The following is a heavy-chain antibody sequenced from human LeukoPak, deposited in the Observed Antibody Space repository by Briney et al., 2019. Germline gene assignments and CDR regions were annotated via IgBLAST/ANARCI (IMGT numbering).Heavy chain of an antibody. CDR3: ARDCSSTSCYGGVWWYFDL. Sequence: SVKVSCKASGGTFSSYAISWVRQAPGQGLEWMGGIIPIFGTANYAQKFQGRVTITADESTSTAYMELSSLRSEDTAVYYCARDCSSTSCYGGVWWYFDLWGRGTLVTVSS. J-gene: IGHJ2*01. CDR2: IIPIFGTA. V-gene: IGHV1-69*13. CDR1: GGTFSSYA. D-gene: IGHD2-2*01.